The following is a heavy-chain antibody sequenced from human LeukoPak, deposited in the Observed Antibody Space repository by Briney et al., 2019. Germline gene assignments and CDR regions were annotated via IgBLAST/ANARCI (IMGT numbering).Heavy chain of an antibody. J-gene: IGHJ5*02. CDR3: ARVIRFDCTKGVCYGRNWFAP. Sequence: SETLSLTCAVYGGSFSGYYWSWVRQPPGKGLEWIGEINHSGSTNYNPSLKSRVTISVDTSKNQFSLKLSSVTAADTAVYYCARVIRFDCTKGVCYGRNWFAPWGQGTLVTVSS. CDR1: GGSFSGYY. CDR2: INHSGST. D-gene: IGHD2-8*01. V-gene: IGHV4-34*01.